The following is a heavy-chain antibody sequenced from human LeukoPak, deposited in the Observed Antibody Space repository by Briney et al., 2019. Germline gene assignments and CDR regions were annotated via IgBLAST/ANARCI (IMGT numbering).Heavy chain of an antibody. D-gene: IGHD3-10*01. CDR3: ARDVVRGVPP. CDR1: GFTFSSYA. CDR2: ISSSSSTI. J-gene: IGHJ5*02. Sequence: GGSLRLSCAASGFTFSSYAMSWVRQAPGKGLEWVSYISSSSSTIYYADSVKGRFTISRDNAKNSLYLQMNSLRAEDTAVYYCARDVVRGVPPWGQGTLVTVSS. V-gene: IGHV3-48*01.